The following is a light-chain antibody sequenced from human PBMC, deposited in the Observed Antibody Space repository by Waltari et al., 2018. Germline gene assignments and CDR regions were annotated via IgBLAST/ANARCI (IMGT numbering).Light chain of an antibody. J-gene: IGLJ2*01. V-gene: IGLV6-57*04. CDR1: SGRLATNY. CDR2: EDK. Sequence: NFMLTQPHSVSESPGKTVTISCTRTSGRLATNYVQWYQQRPGGAPTTIIYEDKERPSGVPDRFSGSIDKSSNSASLTISELKPEDEADYYCQSDDDNNVIFGGGTKLTVL. CDR3: QSDDDNNVI.